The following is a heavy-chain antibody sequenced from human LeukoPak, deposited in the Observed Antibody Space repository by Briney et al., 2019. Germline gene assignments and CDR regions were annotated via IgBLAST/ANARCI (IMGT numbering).Heavy chain of an antibody. D-gene: IGHD6-13*01. Sequence: PGGSLRLSCAASGFTFSSYAMHWVRQAPGKGLEWVAVISYDGSNKYYADSVKGRFTISRDNSKNTLYLQMNSLRAEDTAVYYCARDIAAAASGWFDPWGQGTLVTVSS. V-gene: IGHV3-30-3*01. J-gene: IGHJ5*02. CDR3: ARDIAAAASGWFDP. CDR1: GFTFSSYA. CDR2: ISYDGSNK.